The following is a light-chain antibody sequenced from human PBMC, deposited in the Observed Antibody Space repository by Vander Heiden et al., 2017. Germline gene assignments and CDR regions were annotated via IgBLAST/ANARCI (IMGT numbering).Light chain of an antibody. J-gene: IGLJ3*02. Sequence: QSPLPSSPFRSASPGMSITISCTGTSNDVGAYNYVSWYQQHPGKAPKVMIYEVSKRPSGVADRFSGSKSGNTASLTVAGLRADDEADYYCSSYAGRSNYLVFGGGTKLTVL. V-gene: IGLV2-8*01. CDR1: SNDVGAYNY. CDR3: SSYAGRSNYLV. CDR2: EVS.